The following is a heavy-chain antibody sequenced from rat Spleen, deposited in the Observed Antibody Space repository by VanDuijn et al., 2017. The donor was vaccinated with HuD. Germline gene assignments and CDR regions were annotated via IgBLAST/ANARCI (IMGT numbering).Heavy chain of an antibody. CDR2: ISTAGGNT. V-gene: IGHV5-31*01. CDR1: GFTFNNYW. D-gene: IGHD1-12*02. CDR3: TTDSYFDGTYYPGGFDY. Sequence: EVKLVESGGGLVQPGGSLKLSCVASGFTFNNYWMTWIRQAPGKGLEWVAYISTAGGNTYYRDSVRGRFTISIDNAKSALYLQMYSLSSEDTATYYCTTDSYFDGTYYPGGFDYWGQGVMVTVSS. J-gene: IGHJ2*01.